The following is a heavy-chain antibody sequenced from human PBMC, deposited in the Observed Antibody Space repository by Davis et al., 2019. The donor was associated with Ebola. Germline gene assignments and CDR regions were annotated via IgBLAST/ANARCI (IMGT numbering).Heavy chain of an antibody. CDR1: GYTFTGYY. J-gene: IGHJ5*02. CDR3: ARYESGIVVVPAAIVDWGWFDP. V-gene: IGHV1-2*02. CDR2: INPNSGGT. Sequence: ASVKVSCKASGYTFTGYYMHWVRQAPGQGLEWMGWINPNSGGTNYAQKLQGRVTMTTDTSTSTAYMELRSLRSDDTAVYYCARYESGIVVVPAAIVDWGWFDPWGQGTLVTVSS. D-gene: IGHD2-2*01.